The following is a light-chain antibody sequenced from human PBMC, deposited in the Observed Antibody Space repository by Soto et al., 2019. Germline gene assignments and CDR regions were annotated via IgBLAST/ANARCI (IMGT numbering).Light chain of an antibody. V-gene: IGLV1-40*01. J-gene: IGLJ1*01. CDR3: QSYDSSLSVAV. Sequence: QPVLTQPPSVSGAPGQRVTISCTGSSSNIGAGYDVHWYQQLPGTAPKLLIYGNSNRPSGVPDRFSGSKSGTSASLAITGLQAEDEADYYSQSYDSSLSVAVFGTGTKLTVL. CDR2: GNS. CDR1: SSNIGAGYD.